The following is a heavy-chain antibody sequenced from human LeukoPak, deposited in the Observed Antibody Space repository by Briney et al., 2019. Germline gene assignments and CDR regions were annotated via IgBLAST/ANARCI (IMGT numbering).Heavy chain of an antibody. D-gene: IGHD2-21*01. CDR2: PSGSAGGT. J-gene: IGHJ4*02. Sequence: GGSLRLSCAVSGITLSNYGMSWVRQAPGQGLEWVAGPSGSAGGTKYADPVKGRFTISRDNAKNTLYLQMSSLRAEDTAVYFCARRGFVIRSLLLVGFHKEAYYFDYWGQGALVTVSS. CDR3: ARRGFVIRSLLLVGFHKEAYYFDY. V-gene: IGHV3-23*01. CDR1: GITLSNYG.